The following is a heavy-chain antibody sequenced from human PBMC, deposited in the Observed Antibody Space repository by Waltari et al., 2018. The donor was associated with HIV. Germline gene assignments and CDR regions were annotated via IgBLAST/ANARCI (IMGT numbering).Heavy chain of an antibody. J-gene: IGHJ4*02. V-gene: IGHV3-30*02. Sequence: QVQLVESGGGVVQPGGSLRLSCAASGFTFSSYGMHWVRQAPGKGLEWVAFIRYDGSNKYYADSVKGRFTISRDNSKNTLYLQMNSLRAEDTAVYYCAKDRYWARDYFDYWGQGTLVTVSS. D-gene: IGHD2-8*02. CDR2: IRYDGSNK. CDR1: GFTFSSYG. CDR3: AKDRYWARDYFDY.